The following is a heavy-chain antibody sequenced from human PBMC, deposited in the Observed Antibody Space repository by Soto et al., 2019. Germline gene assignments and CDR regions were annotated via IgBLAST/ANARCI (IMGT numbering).Heavy chain of an antibody. CDR2: IYSGGST. V-gene: IGHV3-66*01. D-gene: IGHD2-15*01. CDR1: GFTVSSNY. Sequence: GESLKISCAASGFTVSSNYMSWVRQAPGKGLEWVSVIYSGGSTYYADSVKGRFTISRDNSKNTLYLQMNSPRAEDTAVYYCARDPHGNYYYYYGMDVWGQGTTVTVSS. J-gene: IGHJ6*02. CDR3: ARDPHGNYYYYYGMDV.